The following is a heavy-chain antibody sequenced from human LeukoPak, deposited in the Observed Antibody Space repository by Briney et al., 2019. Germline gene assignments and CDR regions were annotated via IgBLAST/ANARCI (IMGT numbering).Heavy chain of an antibody. V-gene: IGHV3-53*01. D-gene: IGHD5-12*01. CDR2: IYNGGST. CDR3: ARGVRGYGPIPDAFDI. Sequence: GGSLRLSCAASGFTVSSNYMSWVRQAPRKGLEWVTVIYNGGSTYYAASVKGRFTISRDNSMNTLYLQMKSMRAEDTAVYYCARGVRGYGPIPDAFDIWGQGKMVTVSS. CDR1: GFTVSSNY. J-gene: IGHJ3*02.